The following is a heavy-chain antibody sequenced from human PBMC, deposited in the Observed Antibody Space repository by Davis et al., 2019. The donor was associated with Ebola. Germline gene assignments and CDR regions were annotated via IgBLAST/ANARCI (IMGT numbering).Heavy chain of an antibody. J-gene: IGHJ5*02. CDR2: INHSGST. V-gene: IGHV4-34*01. CDR3: ARHDYDFWSGYYAETWFDP. D-gene: IGHD3-3*01. CDR1: GGSFSGYY. Sequence: MPSETLSLTCAVYGGSFSGYYWSWIRQPPGKGLEWIGEINHSGSTNYNPSLKSRVTISVDTSKNQFSLKLSSVTAADTAVYYCARHDYDFWSGYYAETWFDPWGQGTLVTVSS.